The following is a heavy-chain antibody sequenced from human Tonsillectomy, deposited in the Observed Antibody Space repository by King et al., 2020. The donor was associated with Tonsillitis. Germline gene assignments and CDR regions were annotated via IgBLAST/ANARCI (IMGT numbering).Heavy chain of an antibody. D-gene: IGHD3-9*01. V-gene: IGHV1-69*04. J-gene: IGHJ5*02. CDR2: IIPILDIA. Sequence: QLVQSGAEVKKPGSSVKVSCKASGGTFSNYAITWVRQAPGQGLEWMGRIIPILDIANYAQKFQGRVTITADKSTGTAYMELSSLRSEDTAVFYCARESALRYFCWPMYNWFDPWGQGTLVTVSS. CDR3: ARESALRYFCWPMYNWFDP. CDR1: GGTFSNYA.